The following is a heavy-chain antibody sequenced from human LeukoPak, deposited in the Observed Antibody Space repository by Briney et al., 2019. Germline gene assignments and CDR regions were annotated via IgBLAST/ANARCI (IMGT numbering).Heavy chain of an antibody. CDR2: MYYSGST. CDR3: ARHGYSSSWLPSYYNYIDV. D-gene: IGHD6-13*01. J-gene: IGHJ6*03. V-gene: IGHV4-39*01. Sequence: PSETLSLTCTVSVGSISGSCHYCGSVRQPPGKGLEWIGSMYYSGSTHYNPSLKSRVSISVDTSKNQFSLKLSSVTAADTAVYYCARHGYSSSWLPSYYNYIDVWGKGTGVSVS. CDR1: VGSISGSCHY.